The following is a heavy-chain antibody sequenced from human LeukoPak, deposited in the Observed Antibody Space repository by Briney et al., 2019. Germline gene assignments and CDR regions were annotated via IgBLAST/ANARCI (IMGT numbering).Heavy chain of an antibody. CDR1: GYRLTSYW. Sequence: GESLKISCKGSGYRLTSYWIGWVRQMPGKGLEWMGIIYPGDSDTRYSPSFQGQVTISADKSISTAYLQWSSLKASDTAMYYCARLRYSYGTNIVLMVYAEGLDYWGQGTLVTVSS. D-gene: IGHD2-8*01. V-gene: IGHV5-51*01. J-gene: IGHJ4*02. CDR2: IYPGDSDT. CDR3: ARLRYSYGTNIVLMVYAEGLDY.